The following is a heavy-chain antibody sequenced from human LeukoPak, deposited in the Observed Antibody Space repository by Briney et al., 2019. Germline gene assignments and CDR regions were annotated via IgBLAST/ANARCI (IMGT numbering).Heavy chain of an antibody. CDR3: ARGVNSGYFDY. J-gene: IGHJ4*02. V-gene: IGHV4-59*01. D-gene: IGHD1-26*01. CDR1: GGSISSYY. Sequence: SETLSLTCTVSGGSISSYYWTWIRQPPGKGLEWIGYIYYSGSTNYNPSLKSRVTISVDASKNQFSLKLTSVTAADTAMHYCARGVNSGYFDYCGQGTLVTVSS. CDR2: IYYSGST.